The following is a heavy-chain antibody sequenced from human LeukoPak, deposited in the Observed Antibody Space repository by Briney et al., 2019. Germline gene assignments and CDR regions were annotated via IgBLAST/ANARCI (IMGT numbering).Heavy chain of an antibody. CDR2: ISYDGSNK. Sequence: GGSLRLSCAASGFTFSSYAMHWVRQAPGKGLEWVAVISYDGSNKYYADSVKGRFTISRDNSKNTLYLQMNSLRAEDTAVYYCARGYDLLWFGELSPPFDYWGQGTLVTVSS. CDR1: GFTFSSYA. J-gene: IGHJ4*02. CDR3: ARGYDLLWFGELSPPFDY. V-gene: IGHV3-30-3*01. D-gene: IGHD3-10*01.